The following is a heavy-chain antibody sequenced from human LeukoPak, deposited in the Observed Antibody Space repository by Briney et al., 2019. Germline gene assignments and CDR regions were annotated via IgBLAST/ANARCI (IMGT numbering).Heavy chain of an antibody. CDR2: IYHSGST. D-gene: IGHD6-19*01. CDR1: GYSISSDYY. CDR3: ARGSHPVTGTLGGYFDP. Sequence: SETLSLTCTVSGYSISSDYYWGWIRQPPGKGLEWIGSIYHSGSTYYNPSLKSRVTISLDASNKQFSLRLSSVTAADTAVYYCARGSHPVTGTLGGYFDPWGQGTLVTVSS. V-gene: IGHV4-38-2*02. J-gene: IGHJ4*02.